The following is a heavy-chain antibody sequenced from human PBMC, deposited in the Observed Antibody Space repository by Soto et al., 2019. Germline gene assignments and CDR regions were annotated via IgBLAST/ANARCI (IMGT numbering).Heavy chain of an antibody. V-gene: IGHV3-43*01. CDR2: ISWDGHRT. CDR1: GFAFDYYS. Sequence: LRLSCAASGFAFDYYSLHWVRQAPGKGLEWVSLISWDGHRTYYADSVKGRFIISRDNSKNSLYLQMNSLRSEDAAIYYGAETQARIAVAENLDYWGQGTLGTISS. D-gene: IGHD6-19*01. J-gene: IGHJ4*02. CDR3: AETQARIAVAENLDY.